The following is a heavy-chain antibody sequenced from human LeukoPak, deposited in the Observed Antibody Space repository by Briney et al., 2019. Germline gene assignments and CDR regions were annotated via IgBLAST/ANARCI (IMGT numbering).Heavy chain of an antibody. CDR3: AKAVGNTGYYGRYYFDY. D-gene: IGHD3-9*01. CDR1: GFTVSSNY. CDR2: IYSGGST. Sequence: GGSLRLSCVVSGFTVSSNYMSWVRQAPGKGLEWVSVIYSGGSTYYADSVKGRFTISRDNSMNTLILQMNSLRAEDTAVYYCAKAVGNTGYYGRYYFDYWGQGTLVTVSS. V-gene: IGHV3-66*01. J-gene: IGHJ4*02.